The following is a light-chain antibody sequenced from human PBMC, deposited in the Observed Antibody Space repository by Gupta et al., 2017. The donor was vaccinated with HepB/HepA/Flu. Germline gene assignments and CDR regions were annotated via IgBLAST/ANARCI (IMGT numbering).Light chain of an antibody. CDR1: QSVSSN. J-gene: IGKJ1*01. Sequence: LVLTQPPATLSVSPGERATLSCRASQSVSSNLAWYQQKPGQAPRLLIYGASTRATGIPARFSGSGSGTEFTLTISSLQSEDFAVYYCQQYNNWPRTFGQGTKVEIK. CDR2: GAS. V-gene: IGKV3-15*01. CDR3: QQYNNWPRT.